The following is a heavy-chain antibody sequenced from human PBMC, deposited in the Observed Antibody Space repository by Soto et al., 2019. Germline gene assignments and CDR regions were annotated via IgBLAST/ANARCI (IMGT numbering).Heavy chain of an antibody. CDR1: GLTFSSYW. D-gene: IGHD3-3*01. CDR2: IKQDGSEK. Sequence: GGSLRLSCAASGLTFSSYWMSWVRQAPGKGLEWVANIKQDGSEKYYVDSVKGRFTISRDNAKNSLYLQMNSLRAEDTAVYYCARELRFWSGYHPGEFDYWGQGTLVTVSS. V-gene: IGHV3-7*01. J-gene: IGHJ4*02. CDR3: ARELRFWSGYHPGEFDY.